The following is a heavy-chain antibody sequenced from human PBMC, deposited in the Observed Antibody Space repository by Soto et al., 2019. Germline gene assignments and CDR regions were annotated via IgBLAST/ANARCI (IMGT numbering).Heavy chain of an antibody. CDR3: AREGGSETLQPSYNWFDT. D-gene: IGHD6-25*01. CDR2: INANNGGA. CDR1: GYTFTDYH. Sequence: ASVKVSCTASGYTFTDYHIHRVRQAPGQGLEFMGWINANNGGAGSAQQFQGRVTVTRDTSITTVYMELSNLRSDDTAVYYCAREGGSETLQPSYNWFDTWGQGTLVTVSS. J-gene: IGHJ5*02. V-gene: IGHV1-2*02.